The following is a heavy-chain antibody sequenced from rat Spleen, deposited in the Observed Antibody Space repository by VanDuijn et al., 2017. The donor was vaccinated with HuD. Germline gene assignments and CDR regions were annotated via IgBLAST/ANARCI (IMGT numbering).Heavy chain of an antibody. J-gene: IGHJ4*01. D-gene: IGHD1-10*01. CDR3: ARPTTTGVMDA. V-gene: IGHV5-29*01. Sequence: EVQVVESGGGLVQPGRSMKLSCAASGFTFSNYGMAWVRQGPTKGLEWVATISYGDRSGHSSTYYRDSVKGRFTISRDNAKSTLSLQMDSLRSEDTATYYCARPTTTGVMDAWGQGASVTVSS. CDR1: GFTFSNYG. CDR2: ISYGDRSGHSST.